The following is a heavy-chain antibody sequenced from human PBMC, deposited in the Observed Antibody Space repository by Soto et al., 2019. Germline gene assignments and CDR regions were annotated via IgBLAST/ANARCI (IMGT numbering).Heavy chain of an antibody. J-gene: IGHJ4*02. CDR2: ISYDGSNK. Sequence: QVQLVESGGGVVQPGRSLRLSCAASGFTFSSYGMNWVRQAPGKGLEWVAVISYDGSNKYYADSVKGRFTISRDNSKNEHYQQMISLRVEDPGVDDCAEDRTVAVLAYAFDYWGQGTLVTVSS. CDR3: AEDRTVAVLAYAFDY. CDR1: GFTFSSYG. V-gene: IGHV3-30*18. D-gene: IGHD2-21*01.